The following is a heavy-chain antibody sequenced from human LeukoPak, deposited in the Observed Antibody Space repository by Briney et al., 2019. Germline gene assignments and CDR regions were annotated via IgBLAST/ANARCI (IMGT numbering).Heavy chain of an antibody. CDR3: ASGATERIDY. CDR2: INPSSGGT. J-gene: IGHJ4*02. V-gene: IGHV1-2*06. CDR1: GYTFTAQY. D-gene: IGHD2-8*02. Sequence: ASVKVSCKASGYTFTAQYMHWVRQAPGQGLEWMGRINPSSGGTNYVQKFQGRVTTTRDTSITTAYMELTSLRSDDTAVYYCASGATERIDYWGQGTLVTVSS.